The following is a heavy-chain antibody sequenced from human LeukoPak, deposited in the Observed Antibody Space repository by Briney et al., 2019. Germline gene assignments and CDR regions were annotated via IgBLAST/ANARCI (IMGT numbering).Heavy chain of an antibody. CDR3: VKASSSSPQYNWFDA. J-gene: IGHJ5*02. V-gene: IGHV3-23*01. Sequence: GGSLRLSCTASGFTFSTYAMSWVRQAPGKGLEWVSVVSGTGGRTYYADSVKGRFTISRDNSKNTLYLQMNSLRAEDTALYYCVKASSSSPQYNWFDAWGQGTLVTVSS. CDR2: VSGTGGRT. CDR1: GFTFSTYA. D-gene: IGHD6-6*01.